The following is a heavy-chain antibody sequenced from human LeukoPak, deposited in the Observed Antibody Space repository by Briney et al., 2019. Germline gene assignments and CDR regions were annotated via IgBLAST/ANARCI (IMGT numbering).Heavy chain of an antibody. CDR2: ISGSGGSS. J-gene: IGHJ4*02. CDR3: ATDIA. Sequence: GGSLRLSCATSGFTFNNCVMSWVRQALGKGLEWVSSISGSGGSSYYADSVKGRFTISRDNSKNTLYLQMDSLRAEDTAVYYCATDIAWGQGTLVTVSS. V-gene: IGHV3-23*01. CDR1: GFTFNNCV. D-gene: IGHD5-12*01.